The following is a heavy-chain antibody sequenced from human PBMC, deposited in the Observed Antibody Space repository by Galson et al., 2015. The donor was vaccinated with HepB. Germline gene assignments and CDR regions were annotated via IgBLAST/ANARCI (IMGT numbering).Heavy chain of an antibody. CDR3: AYGSDV. CDR2: TYYRSKWYI. V-gene: IGHV6-1*01. J-gene: IGHJ6*02. CDR1: GDSVSSNHAV. Sequence: CAISGDSVSSNHAVWDWIRQSPSRGLEWLGGTYYRSKWYIDYATSVRSRITINPDTSRNQFSLHLSSVTPEDTAVYYCAYGSDVWGQGTTVIVSS.